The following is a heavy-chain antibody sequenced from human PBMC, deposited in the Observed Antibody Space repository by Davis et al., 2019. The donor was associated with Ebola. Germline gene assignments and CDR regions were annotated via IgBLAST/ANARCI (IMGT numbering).Heavy chain of an antibody. CDR2: INHSGST. V-gene: IGHV4-39*07. CDR1: GGSISSSSYY. CDR3: ARGRWLDY. Sequence: MPSETLSLTCTVSGGSISSSSYYWGWIRQPPGKGLEWIGEINHSGSTNYNPSLKSRVTISVDTSKNQFSLKLSSVTAADTAVYYCARGRWLDYWGQGTLVTVSS. D-gene: IGHD5-24*01. J-gene: IGHJ4*02.